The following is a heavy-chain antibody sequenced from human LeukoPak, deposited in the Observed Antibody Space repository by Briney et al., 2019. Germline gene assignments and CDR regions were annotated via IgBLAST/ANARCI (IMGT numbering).Heavy chain of an antibody. J-gene: IGHJ4*02. D-gene: IGHD3-10*01. CDR2: ISYDGSNK. CDR1: GFTFSSYA. CDR3: ARDSGMMFDY. V-gene: IGHV3-30-3*01. Sequence: PGRSLRLSCAASGFTFSSYAMHWVRQAPGKGLEWVAVISYDGSNKYYADSVKGRFTISRDNSKNTLYLQMNSLRAEDTAVYYCARDSGMMFDYWGQGTLVTVSS.